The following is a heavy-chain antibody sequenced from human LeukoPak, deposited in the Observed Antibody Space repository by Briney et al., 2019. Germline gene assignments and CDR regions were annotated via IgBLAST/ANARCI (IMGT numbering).Heavy chain of an antibody. CDR3: ARLWPARIAARLAYYYYGMDV. CDR2: INQSGST. CDR1: GGSISSGGYY. Sequence: SETLTLTCTVSGGSISSGGYYWRWIHHLPGKGLEWIGEINQSGSTNYKPSLKSRVTLSVDTSKNQFSLKLSSVTAADTAVYYCARLWPARIAARLAYYYYGMDVWAQGTTVTVSS. J-gene: IGHJ6*02. V-gene: IGHV4-39*07. D-gene: IGHD6-6*01.